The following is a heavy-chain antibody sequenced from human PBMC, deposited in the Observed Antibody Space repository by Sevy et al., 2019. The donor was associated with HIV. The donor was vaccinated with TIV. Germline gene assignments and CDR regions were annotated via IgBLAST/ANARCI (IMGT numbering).Heavy chain of an antibody. CDR1: GLTFSSYV. D-gene: IGHD7-27*01. Sequence: GGSLRLSCAASGLTFSSYVMRWVRQASGKGLEWVSTITGSVGSTYYTDSVKGRFTISRDNSKNTIYLQMNSLRAEDTAMDYCAKVWAGQYYFEYWGQGTLVTVSS. J-gene: IGHJ4*02. V-gene: IGHV3-23*01. CDR3: AKVWAGQYYFEY. CDR2: ITGSVGST.